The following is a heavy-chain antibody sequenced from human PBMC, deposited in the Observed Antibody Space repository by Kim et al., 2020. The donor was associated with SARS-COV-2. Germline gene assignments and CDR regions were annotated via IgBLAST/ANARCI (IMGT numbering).Heavy chain of an antibody. CDR3: ARAGGAAAGLDI. CDR2: IYHSGST. Sequence: SETLSLTCAVSGGSISSGGYSWSWIRQPPGKGLEWIGYIYHSGSTYYNPSLKSRVTISVDRSKNQFSLKLSSVTAADTAVYYCARAGGAAAGLDIWGQGTMVTVSS. D-gene: IGHD6-13*01. J-gene: IGHJ3*02. V-gene: IGHV4-30-2*01. CDR1: GGSISSGGYS.